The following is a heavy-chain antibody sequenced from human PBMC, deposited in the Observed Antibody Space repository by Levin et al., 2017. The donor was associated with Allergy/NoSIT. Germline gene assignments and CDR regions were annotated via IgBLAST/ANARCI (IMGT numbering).Heavy chain of an antibody. CDR3: ARGPYYDILTGYQDGIAY. J-gene: IGHJ4*02. V-gene: IGHV4-34*01. Sequence: SQTLSLTCAVYGGSFSGYYWSWIRQPPGKGLEWIGEINHSGSTNYNPSLKSRVTISVDTSKNQFSLKLSSVTAADTAVYYCARGPYYDILTGYQDGIAYWGQGTLVTVSS. CDR1: GGSFSGYY. D-gene: IGHD3-9*01. CDR2: INHSGST.